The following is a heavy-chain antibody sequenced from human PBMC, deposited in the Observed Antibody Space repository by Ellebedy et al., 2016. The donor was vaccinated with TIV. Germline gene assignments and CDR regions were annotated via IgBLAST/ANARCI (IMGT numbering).Heavy chain of an antibody. CDR1: GFTFSSYA. CDR3: ASMGSLPYCGGDCFYGMDV. V-gene: IGHV3-23*01. CDR2: ISGSGDTT. Sequence: GGSLRLXXAASGFTFSSYAMSWVRQAPGKGLEWVSGISGSGDTTYSANSVKGRFTISRDNSKNTLYLQMNSLRAEDTAVYYCASMGSLPYCGGDCFYGMDVWGQGTTVTVSS. J-gene: IGHJ6*02. D-gene: IGHD2-21*02.